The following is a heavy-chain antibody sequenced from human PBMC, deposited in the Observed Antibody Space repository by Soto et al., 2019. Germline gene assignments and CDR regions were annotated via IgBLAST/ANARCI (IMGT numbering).Heavy chain of an antibody. D-gene: IGHD1-7*01. CDR3: ARDSGTGTIRKYYMDV. CDR1: CGSISSLSDY. CDR2: IYYSGST. J-gene: IGHJ6*03. Sequence: PSETPCLPFTVSCGSISSLSDYWGWIRQPPGKGLEWIGYIYYSGSTNYNPSLKSRVTISVYTSKNQFSLKLISVTAADTAVYYCARDSGTGTIRKYYMDVWGKGTTVTVS. V-gene: IGHV4-39*07.